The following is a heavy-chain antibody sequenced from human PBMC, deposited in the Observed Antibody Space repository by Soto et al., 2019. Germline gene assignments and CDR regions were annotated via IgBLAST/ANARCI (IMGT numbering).Heavy chain of an antibody. CDR2: IDLDIGDT. D-gene: IGHD2-21*02. CDR3: ALEPTGTAGFDY. CDR1: GHTFTGHH. V-gene: IGHV1-2*02. Sequence: GASVKVSCKASGHTFTGHHMHWVRQAPGQGLEWMGLIDLDIGDTKYAQKFQGRVTSTSDTSITTAYMELRGLRSDDTAVYYCALEPTGTAGFDYWGQATLVTVSS. J-gene: IGHJ4*02.